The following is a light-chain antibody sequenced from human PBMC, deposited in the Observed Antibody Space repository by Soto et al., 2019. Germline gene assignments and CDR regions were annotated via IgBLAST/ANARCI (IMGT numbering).Light chain of an antibody. CDR3: QQYGSSPWT. CDR1: QSVSSSY. V-gene: IGKV3-20*01. J-gene: IGKJ1*01. CDR2: GTS. Sequence: IVLTKSAGTLSLSPGERATLSCRASQSVSSSYLAWYQQKPGQAPRLLIYGTSSRATGIPDRFSGRGSGTDFTLTISRLEPEDFAVYYCQQYGSSPWTFGEGTKVDIK.